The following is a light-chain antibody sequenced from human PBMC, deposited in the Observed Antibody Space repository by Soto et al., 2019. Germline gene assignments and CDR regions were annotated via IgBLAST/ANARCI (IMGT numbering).Light chain of an antibody. V-gene: IGKV3-20*01. CDR1: QSVSSSY. Sequence: EIVLTQSPGTLSLSPGERATLSCRASQSVSSSYLAWYQQKPGQAPRLLIYGASSRATGIPDRFSGSGSATDFTRTISRLEPEDFAVYYCQQYGISPPCTFGQGTKLEIK. J-gene: IGKJ2*02. CDR2: GAS. CDR3: QQYGISPPCT.